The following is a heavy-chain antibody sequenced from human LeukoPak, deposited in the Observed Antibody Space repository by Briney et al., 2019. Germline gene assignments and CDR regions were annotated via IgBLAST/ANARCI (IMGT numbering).Heavy chain of an antibody. CDR2: IYHSGST. D-gene: IGHD3-3*01. V-gene: IGHV4-30-2*01. J-gene: IGHJ4*02. CDR3: ARRVLRFLEWLLSPFDY. CDR1: GGSISSGGYS. Sequence: PSQTLSLTCAVSGGSISSGGYSWSWIRQPPGKGLEWIGYIYHSGSTYYNPSLKSRVTISVDRSKNQFSLKLSSVTAADTAVYYCARRVLRFLEWLLSPFDYWGQGTLVTVSS.